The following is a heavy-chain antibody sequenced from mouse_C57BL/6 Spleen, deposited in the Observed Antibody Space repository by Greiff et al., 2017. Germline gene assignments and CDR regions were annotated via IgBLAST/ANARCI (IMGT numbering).Heavy chain of an antibody. J-gene: IGHJ1*03. V-gene: IGHV1-82*01. CDR2: ISPGDGDT. Sequence: VQGVESGPELVKPGASVKISCKASGYAFSSSWMNWVKQRPGKGLEWIGRISPGDGDTNYNGEFKGKGTLTAVKSSSTAYMQLSSLTSEDSAVYVCARSGYYGSSSGWYFDVWGTGTTVTVSS. D-gene: IGHD1-1*01. CDR1: GYAFSSSW. CDR3: ARSGYYGSSSGWYFDV.